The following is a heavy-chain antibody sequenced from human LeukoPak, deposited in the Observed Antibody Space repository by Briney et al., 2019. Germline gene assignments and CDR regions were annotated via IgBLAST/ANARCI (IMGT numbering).Heavy chain of an antibody. J-gene: IGHJ5*02. V-gene: IGHV4-39*07. CDR3: AWGIVGAASNWFDP. CDR2: IYYSGST. Sequence: PSETLSLTCTVSGGSISSSSYYWGWIRQPPGKGLEWIGSIYYSGSTYYNPSLKSRVTISVDTSKNQFSLKLSSVTAADTAVYYCAWGIVGAASNWFDPWGQGTLVTVSS. D-gene: IGHD1-26*01. CDR1: GGSISSSSYY.